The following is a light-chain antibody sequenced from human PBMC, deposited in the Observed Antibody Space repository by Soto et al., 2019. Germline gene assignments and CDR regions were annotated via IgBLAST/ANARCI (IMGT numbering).Light chain of an antibody. Sequence: EIVMTQSAATLSVSPGERATLSCRASQSVSSNLAWYQQKPGQAPRLLIYGASTRATGIPARFSGSGSGTEFTLTISSLQSEDFAVYYCQQFWTFGQGTKVDIK. CDR3: QQFWT. CDR1: QSVSSN. CDR2: GAS. V-gene: IGKV3-15*01. J-gene: IGKJ1*01.